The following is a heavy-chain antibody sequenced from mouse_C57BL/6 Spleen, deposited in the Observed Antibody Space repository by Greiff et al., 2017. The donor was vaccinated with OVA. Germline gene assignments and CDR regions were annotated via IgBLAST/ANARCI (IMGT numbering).Heavy chain of an antibody. CDR2: IDPNSGGT. J-gene: IGHJ2*01. V-gene: IGHV1-72*01. CDR3: ARSAYGSRNYCDY. CDR1: GYTFTSYW. D-gene: IGHD1-1*01. Sequence: QVQLQQPGAELVQPGASVKLSCKASGYTFTSYWMHWVKQRPGRGLEWIGRIDPNSGGTTSNEKFKSKATLTVDKPSSTAYMQLSSLTSEDSAGYYCARSAYGSRNYCDYWGQGTTLTVSS.